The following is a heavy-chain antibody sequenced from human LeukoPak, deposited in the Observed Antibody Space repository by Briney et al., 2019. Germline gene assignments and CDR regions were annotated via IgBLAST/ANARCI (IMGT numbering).Heavy chain of an antibody. V-gene: IGHV4-59*01. CDR2: IYYSGST. Sequence: SETLSLTCTVSGGSISSYYWSWIRQPPGKGLEWIGYIYYSGSTNYNPSLKSRVTISVDTSKNQFSLKLSSVTAADTAVYYCAREYYYDSSGYYRDAFDIWGQGTMVTVSS. D-gene: IGHD3-22*01. J-gene: IGHJ3*02. CDR3: AREYYYDSSGYYRDAFDI. CDR1: GGSISSYY.